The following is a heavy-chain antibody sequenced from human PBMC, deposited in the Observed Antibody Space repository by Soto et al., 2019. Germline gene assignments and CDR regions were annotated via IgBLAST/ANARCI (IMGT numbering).Heavy chain of an antibody. CDR1: GYTFISYY. CDR3: ATTIIYGDPGHY. D-gene: IGHD4-17*01. Sequence: QVQVQQSGAEVKEPGASVMVSCKASGYTFISYYMHWVRQAPGQGLEWMGIIDPSGARTTYAQRFRGRVTMTWDTSRSTVYMDMTSLRPDDTAVYFCATTIIYGDPGHYWGQGTVVSVSS. V-gene: IGHV1-46*01. CDR2: IDPSGART. J-gene: IGHJ4*02.